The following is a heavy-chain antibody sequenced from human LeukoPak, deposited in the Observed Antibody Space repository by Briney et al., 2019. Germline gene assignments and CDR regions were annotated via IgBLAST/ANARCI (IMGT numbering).Heavy chain of an antibody. CDR2: IYYSGST. Sequence: NPSETLSLTCTVSGGSVSSGSYYWSWIRQPPGKGLEWIGYIYYSGSTDYNPSLKSRVTISVDTSKNQFSLKLSSVTAADTAVYYCARGRYNWNYRPPFDYWGQGTLVTVSS. J-gene: IGHJ4*02. V-gene: IGHV4-61*01. D-gene: IGHD1-7*01. CDR1: GGSVSSGSYY. CDR3: ARGRYNWNYRPPFDY.